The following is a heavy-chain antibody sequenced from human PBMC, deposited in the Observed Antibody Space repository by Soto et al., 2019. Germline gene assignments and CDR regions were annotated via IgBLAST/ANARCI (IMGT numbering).Heavy chain of an antibody. CDR3: ARDTSSSWYDEYYFDY. V-gene: IGHV3-7*01. D-gene: IGHD6-13*01. CDR2: IKQDGSEK. J-gene: IGHJ4*02. CDR1: GFTFSSYW. Sequence: EVQLVESGGGLVQPGGSLRLSCAASGFTFSSYWMSWVRQAPGKGLEWVANIKQDGSEKYYVDSVKGRFTISRDNAKNSLYLQMNSLRAEDMAVYYCARDTSSSWYDEYYFDYWGQGTLVTVSS.